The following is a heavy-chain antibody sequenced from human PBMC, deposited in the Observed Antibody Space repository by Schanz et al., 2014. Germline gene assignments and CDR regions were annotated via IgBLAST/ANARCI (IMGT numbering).Heavy chain of an antibody. D-gene: IGHD2-15*01. Sequence: QVQLVESGGGLVKPGGSLRLSCAASGFTLSSYAMHWVRQAPGKGLEWVAVISYDGRNKYYADSVKGRFTISRDNSKNTLYLHMNTLRAEDTAVYYCARDRGYCSGGSCLTFDYWGQGALVTVSS. V-gene: IGHV3-30-3*01. J-gene: IGHJ4*02. CDR2: ISYDGRNK. CDR3: ARDRGYCSGGSCLTFDY. CDR1: GFTLSSYA.